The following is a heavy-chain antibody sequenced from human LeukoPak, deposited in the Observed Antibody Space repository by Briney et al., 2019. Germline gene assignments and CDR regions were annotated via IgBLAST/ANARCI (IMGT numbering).Heavy chain of an antibody. D-gene: IGHD3-3*01. Sequence: ASVKVSCKTSGYTFADYYMHWVRQAPGQGLGWMGWISPSSGGTNSTQKCQGRVLMTRDTSISTAYMEVSGLRSDDTAVYCCARDHQDFWSEHYFFYYGRDVWGQGTTVSVSS. CDR2: ISPSSGGT. J-gene: IGHJ6*02. V-gene: IGHV1-2*02. CDR1: GYTFADYY. CDR3: ARDHQDFWSEHYFFYYGRDV.